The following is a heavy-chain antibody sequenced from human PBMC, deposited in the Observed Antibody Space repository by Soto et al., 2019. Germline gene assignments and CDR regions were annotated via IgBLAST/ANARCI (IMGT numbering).Heavy chain of an antibody. D-gene: IGHD6-19*01. Sequence: SQTLSLTCAISGDSVSSNSAAWNWIRQSPSRGLEWLGRTYYGSKWYNDYAVSVKSRITINPDTSKNQFSLQLNSVTPEDTAVYYCARDLQWLGRAQFDYWGQGTLVTVSS. J-gene: IGHJ4*02. CDR3: ARDLQWLGRAQFDY. V-gene: IGHV6-1*01. CDR2: TYYGSKWYN. CDR1: GDSVSSNSAA.